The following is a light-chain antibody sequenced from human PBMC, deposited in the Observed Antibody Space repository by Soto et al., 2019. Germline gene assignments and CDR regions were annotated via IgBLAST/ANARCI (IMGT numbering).Light chain of an antibody. CDR1: QNVMYN. J-gene: IGKJ1*01. CDR3: QQYGGWPRT. CDR2: GAT. Sequence: EIVLTQSPATLYVSPGGRATLSCRASQNVMYNLAWYQQKPSQAPRLLVYGATTRATDAPPRFRGSGSGTEFSLTISSLQSEDFATYYCQQYGGWPRTFGQGSRVEIK. V-gene: IGKV3-15*01.